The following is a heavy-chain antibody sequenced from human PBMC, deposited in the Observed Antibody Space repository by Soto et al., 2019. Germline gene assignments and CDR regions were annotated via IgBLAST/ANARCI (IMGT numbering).Heavy chain of an antibody. CDR3: AKDQPKYYLMYYFDY. CDR1: GFTFSSYA. CDR2: ISGSVGST. V-gene: IGHV3-23*01. D-gene: IGHD3-10*01. Sequence: GALRLSCAASGFTFSSYAMSWVRQAPGKGLEWVSAISGSVGSTYYADSVKGRFTISRDNSKNTLYLQMNSLRAEDTAVYYCAKDQPKYYLMYYFDYWGQGTLVTVSS. J-gene: IGHJ4*02.